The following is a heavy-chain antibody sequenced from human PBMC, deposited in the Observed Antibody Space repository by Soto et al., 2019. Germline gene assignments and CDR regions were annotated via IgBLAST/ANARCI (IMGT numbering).Heavy chain of an antibody. V-gene: IGHV1-69*05. Sequence: ASVKVSCKASGDTFSSNAISWVRQAPGQGLDWMGGIIPNKGTPNYAQRFQGRVTITTDKSTSTAYMELRSLRSEDTAVSYCARDLHDSESCYTDYWGQGTLVTVSS. CDR1: GDTFSSNA. CDR3: ARDLHDSESCYTDY. D-gene: IGHD3-10*01. CDR2: IIPNKGTP. J-gene: IGHJ4*02.